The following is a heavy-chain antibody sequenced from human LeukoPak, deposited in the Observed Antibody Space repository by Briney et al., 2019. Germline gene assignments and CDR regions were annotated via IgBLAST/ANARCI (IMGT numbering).Heavy chain of an antibody. CDR1: GFTFSSYW. CDR2: ITGSGGNT. CDR3: AKAASSSWPSYYYGMDV. J-gene: IGHJ6*02. V-gene: IGHV3-23*01. Sequence: GGSLRLSCAASGFTFSSYWMSWVRQAPGMGLEWVSVITGSGGNTYYADSVKGRFTISKDNSKNTVYLQMSSLRVDDTAVYYCAKAASSSWPSYYYGMDVWGQGTTVTVSS. D-gene: IGHD6-13*01.